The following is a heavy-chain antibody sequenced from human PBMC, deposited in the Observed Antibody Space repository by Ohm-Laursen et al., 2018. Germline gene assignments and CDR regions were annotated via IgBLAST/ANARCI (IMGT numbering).Heavy chain of an antibody. J-gene: IGHJ4*02. D-gene: IGHD3-22*01. V-gene: IGHV1-69*06. CDR3: ARSYYYDSSGYYESFDY. Sequence: GSSVKVSCKASGGTFSSYAISWVRQAPGQGLEWMGGIIPIFGTANYAQKFQGRVTITADKSTSTAYMELSSLRSEDTAVYYCARSYYYDSSGYYESFDYWGQGTLVTVSS. CDR1: GGTFSSYA. CDR2: IIPIFGTA.